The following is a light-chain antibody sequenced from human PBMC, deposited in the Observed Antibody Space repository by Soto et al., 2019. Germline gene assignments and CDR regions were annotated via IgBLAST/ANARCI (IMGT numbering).Light chain of an antibody. CDR1: QSVDNNY. CDR3: QQYGTPRSVT. V-gene: IGKV3-20*01. CDR2: GAS. Sequence: EIVLTQSPGTLSLSPGEEATLSCGASQSVDNNYLAWYQQKPGQTPRLIIYGASGRADGIPHRFSGSGFGTDFTLTISKVEPEDFAVYYCQQYGTPRSVTFGQGTRLEI. J-gene: IGKJ5*01.